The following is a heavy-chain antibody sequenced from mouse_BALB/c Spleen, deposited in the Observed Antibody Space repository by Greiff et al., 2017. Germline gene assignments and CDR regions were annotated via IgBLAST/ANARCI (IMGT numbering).Heavy chain of an antibody. CDR1: GFSLTSYD. V-gene: IGHV2-9-2*01. D-gene: IGHD1-1*01. Sequence: VQVVESGPGLVAPSQSLSITCTVSGFSLTSYDISWIRQPPGKGLEWLGVIWTGGGTNYNSAFMSRLSISKDNSKSQVFLKMNSLQTDDTAIYYCGSGVYGGTAWFAYWGQGTLVTVSA. CDR2: IWTGGGT. J-gene: IGHJ3*01. CDR3: GSGVYGGTAWFAY.